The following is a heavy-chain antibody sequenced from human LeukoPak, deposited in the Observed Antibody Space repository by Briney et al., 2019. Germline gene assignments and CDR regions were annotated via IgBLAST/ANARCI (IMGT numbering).Heavy chain of an antibody. Sequence: SETLSLTCSVSGGSLSSYYWIWTRQPPGKGLEYIGYIFYSGQTNYNPSLKSRVTISVDTSKNQFSLKLSSVTAADTAVYYCARGGGGSSSWKWFDYWGQGTLVTVSS. J-gene: IGHJ4*02. D-gene: IGHD6-13*01. CDR3: ARGGGGSSSWKWFDY. V-gene: IGHV4-59*12. CDR1: GGSLSSYY. CDR2: IFYSGQT.